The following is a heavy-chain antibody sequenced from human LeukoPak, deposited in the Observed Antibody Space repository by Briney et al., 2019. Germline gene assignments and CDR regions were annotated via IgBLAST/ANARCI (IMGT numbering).Heavy chain of an antibody. CDR3: ARDQAGDIVVVPAAIDY. CDR1: GFTFSSYG. J-gene: IGHJ4*02. Sequence: GGSLRLSCAASGFTFSSYGTHWVRQAPGKGLEWVAVIWYDGSNKYYADSVKGRFTISRDNSKNTLYLQMNSLRAEDTAVYYCARDQAGDIVVVPAAIDYWGQGTLVTVSS. CDR2: IWYDGSNK. D-gene: IGHD2-2*01. V-gene: IGHV3-33*01.